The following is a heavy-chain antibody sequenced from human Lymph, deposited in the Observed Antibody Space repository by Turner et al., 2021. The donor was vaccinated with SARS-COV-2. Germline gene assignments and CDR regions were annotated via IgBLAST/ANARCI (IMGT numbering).Heavy chain of an antibody. CDR2: IKQDGSEK. CDR3: AREDTVMVYDY. J-gene: IGHJ4*02. CDR1: GFTFSTYW. D-gene: IGHD5-18*01. V-gene: IGHV3-7*03. Sequence: EVQLVESGGGLVQPGGSLRLPCAASGFTFSTYWMRWVRQAPGKGLEWVANIKQDGSEKYYVDSVKGRFTISRDNAKNSLYLQMNSLRAEDTAVYYCAREDTVMVYDYWGQGTLVTVSS.